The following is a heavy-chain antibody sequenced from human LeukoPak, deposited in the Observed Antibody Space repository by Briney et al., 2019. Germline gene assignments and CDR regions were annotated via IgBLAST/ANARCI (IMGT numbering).Heavy chain of an antibody. CDR3: ARTNTAMVIQTFDP. D-gene: IGHD5-18*01. V-gene: IGHV4-59*08. CDR2: IYYSGST. CDR1: GGSISSYY. Sequence: SETLSLTCTVSGGSISSYYWSWIRQPPGKGLEWIGYIYYSGSTNYNPSLKSRVTISVDTSKNQFSLKLSSVTAADTAVYYCARTNTAMVIQTFDPWGQGTLVTVSS. J-gene: IGHJ5*02.